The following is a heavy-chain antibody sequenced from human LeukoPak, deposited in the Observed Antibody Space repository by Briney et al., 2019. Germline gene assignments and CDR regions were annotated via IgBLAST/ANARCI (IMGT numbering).Heavy chain of an antibody. CDR1: GGSISSGTYY. D-gene: IGHD1-26*01. CDR2: IYYSGST. V-gene: IGHV4-39*01. Sequence: SETLSLTCTVSGGSISSGTYYWGWVRQPPGKGLGWIGSIYYSGSTSYNPSLKSRVTISVDTSKNQFSLKLDSVTAADTAVYYCARNASDSGTSYFDYWGQGTLVTVSS. CDR3: ARNASDSGTSYFDY. J-gene: IGHJ4*02.